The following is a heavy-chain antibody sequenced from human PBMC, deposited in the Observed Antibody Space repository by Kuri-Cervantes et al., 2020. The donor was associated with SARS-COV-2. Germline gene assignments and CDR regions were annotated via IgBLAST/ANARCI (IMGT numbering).Heavy chain of an antibody. CDR3: ARVERDFWSGYWIFDY. J-gene: IGHJ4*02. V-gene: IGHV3-73*01. Sequence: GGSLRLSCEVSGFLFSASAIHWVRQASGKGLEWVGRVRGKANNYATAYAASVKGRFTISRDDSKNMAYLQMNSLKTEDTAVYYCARVERDFWSGYWIFDYWGQGTLVTVSS. D-gene: IGHD3-3*01. CDR1: GFLFSASA. CDR2: VRGKANNYAT.